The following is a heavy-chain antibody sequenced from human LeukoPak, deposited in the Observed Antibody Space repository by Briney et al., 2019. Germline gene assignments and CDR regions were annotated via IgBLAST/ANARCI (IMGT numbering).Heavy chain of an antibody. CDR1: GYIFTNYW. V-gene: IGHV5-51*01. CDR3: ARRTGTYCDY. J-gene: IGHJ4*02. Sequence: GESLKISCEASGYIFTNYWIGWVRQMPGKGLEWMGNIYPDDSDTIYGPSFQGQVTISADKSISTAYLQWTSLKASDTATYYCARRTGTYCDYWGQGTLVTVSS. D-gene: IGHD3/OR15-3a*01. CDR2: IYPDDSDT.